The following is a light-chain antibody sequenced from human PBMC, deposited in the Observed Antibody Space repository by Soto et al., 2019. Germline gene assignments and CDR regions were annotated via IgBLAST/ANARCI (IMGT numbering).Light chain of an antibody. V-gene: IGLV2-23*02. CDR2: EVS. J-gene: IGLJ3*02. CDR1: SSDVGSYNL. Sequence: QSALTQHASVSGSPGQSIAFSCTGTSSDVGSYNLVSWYQHHPGKAPKLIISEVSKRPSGVSDRFSGSKSGNTASLTISGLQAEDEADYYCCSYAGSSTWVFGGGTKLTVL. CDR3: CSYAGSSTWV.